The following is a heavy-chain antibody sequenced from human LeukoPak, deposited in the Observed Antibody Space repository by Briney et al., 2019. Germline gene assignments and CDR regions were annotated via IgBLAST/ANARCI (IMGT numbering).Heavy chain of an antibody. D-gene: IGHD4-17*01. CDR3: ARGSVRCHLDY. J-gene: IGHJ4*02. V-gene: IGHV4-4*07. CDR1: VGSISSYY. Sequence: SETLSLTRTVSVGSISSYYWSWIRQPTGKGLEWIGRIYTSGSTNYNPSLKSRVTMSVDTSKNQFSLKLSSVTAADTGVYYRARGSVRCHLDYCGQRTLVTVSS. CDR2: IYTSGST.